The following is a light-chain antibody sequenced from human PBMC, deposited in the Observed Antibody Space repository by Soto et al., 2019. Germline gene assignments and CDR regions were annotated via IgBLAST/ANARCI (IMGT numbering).Light chain of an antibody. CDR3: CSHAGSSTLYV. Sequence: QSALTQPASVSGSPGQSITISCTGTSSDVGSYNVVSWYQQHPGKAPKLMTYEDRKRPSGASNRFSGSKSGNTASLTISGLQAEDEADYSCCSHAGSSTLYVFGTGTKLTVL. V-gene: IGLV2-23*01. CDR1: SSDVGSYNV. CDR2: EDR. J-gene: IGLJ1*01.